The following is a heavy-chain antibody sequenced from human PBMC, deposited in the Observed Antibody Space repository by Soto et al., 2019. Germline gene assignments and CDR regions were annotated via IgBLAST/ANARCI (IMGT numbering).Heavy chain of an antibody. CDR2: ISSSGSTI. CDR1: GFTFSDYF. J-gene: IGHJ4*02. D-gene: IGHD6-13*01. CDR3: ARVGYSSSWDVTCAFEN. Sequence: QVQLEESGGGLVKPGGSLRLSCAASGFTFSDYFMTWIRQAPGKGLEWIAYISSSGSTIYYADSVKGRFTLSRDNAKKSLYLQLNSLRAEDTAMYYCARVGYSSSWDVTCAFENWGQGTLVTVSS. V-gene: IGHV3-11*01.